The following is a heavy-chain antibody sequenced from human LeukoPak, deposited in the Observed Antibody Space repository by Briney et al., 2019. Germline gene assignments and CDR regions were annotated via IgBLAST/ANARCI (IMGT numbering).Heavy chain of an antibody. Sequence: PSQTLSLTCAVSGGSISSGGYSWSWIRQPPGKGLEWIGYISYSGSTYYNPSLKSRVTISVDTSKNQFSLKLSSVTAADTAVYYCARDARVQKWFGEVIMTTTYYFDDWGQGTLVTVSS. CDR1: GGSISSGGYS. J-gene: IGHJ4*02. D-gene: IGHD3-10*01. CDR3: ARDARVQKWFGEVIMTTTYYFDD. CDR2: ISYSGST. V-gene: IGHV4-30-4*07.